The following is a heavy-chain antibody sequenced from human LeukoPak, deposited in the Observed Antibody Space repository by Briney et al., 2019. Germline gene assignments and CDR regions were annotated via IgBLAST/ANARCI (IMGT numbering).Heavy chain of an antibody. Sequence: AGRCLRPSWAAAGFTASSNYTSWVRQAPGKGRGWVAAIYRDGVTSGTDYTESVNGRFTIPTDNYKTTLYLQMHTLRAEDTAVYYCAKEGGLGYCSGTSCAFAYWGQGTPVTVSS. CDR2: IYRDGVTSGT. J-gene: IGHJ4*02. V-gene: IGHV3-53*01. D-gene: IGHD2-2*01. CDR1: GFTASSNY. CDR3: AKEGGLGYCSGTSCAFAY.